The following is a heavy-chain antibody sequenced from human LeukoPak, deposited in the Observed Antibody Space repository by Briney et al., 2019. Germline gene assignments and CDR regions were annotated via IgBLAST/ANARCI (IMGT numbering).Heavy chain of an antibody. CDR1: GYTFTDYY. D-gene: IGHD3-9*01. V-gene: IGHV1-2*02. CDR2: INPNSGGT. J-gene: IGHJ4*02. CDR3: AILLTVQGDH. Sequence: GASVKVSCKTSGYTFTDYYMHWVRQAPGQGLEWIGWINPNSGGTKFAQKFQGRVTLTTDTSVSTAYMELSRLTSDDTAVYYCAILLTVQGDHWGLGSLVTVSS.